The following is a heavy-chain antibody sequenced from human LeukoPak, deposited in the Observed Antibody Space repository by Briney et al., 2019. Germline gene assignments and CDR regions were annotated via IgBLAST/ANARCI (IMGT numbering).Heavy chain of an antibody. V-gene: IGHV3-48*02. CDR2: IGHDSSPI. J-gene: IGHJ4*02. D-gene: IGHD3-22*01. CDR3: ARASRSGYDY. Sequence: GGSLRLSCVASGFTFSSFGMNWVRQTPGKGLEWVSYIGHDSSPIYYADFVKGRFTMSRDNAKNSLYLQMKSLRDEDAAVYYCARASRSGYDYWGQGTMVIVSS. CDR1: GFTFSSFG.